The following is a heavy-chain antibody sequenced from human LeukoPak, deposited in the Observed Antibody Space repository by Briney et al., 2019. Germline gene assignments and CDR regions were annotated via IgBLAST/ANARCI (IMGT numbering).Heavy chain of an antibody. V-gene: IGHV4-34*01. D-gene: IGHD1-1*01. CDR2: INHSGST. CDR1: GVSISGYY. CDR3: ARQGNWNDEDYMDV. J-gene: IGHJ6*03. Sequence: SETLSLTCTVSGVSISGYYWSWIREPPGKGLEWIGEINHSGSTNYNPSLKSRVTISVDTSKNQFSLKLSSVTAADTAVYYCARQGNWNDEDYMDVWGKGTTVTISS.